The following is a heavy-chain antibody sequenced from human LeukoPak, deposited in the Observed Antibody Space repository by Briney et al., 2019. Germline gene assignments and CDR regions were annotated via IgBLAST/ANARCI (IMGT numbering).Heavy chain of an antibody. Sequence: ASVKDSCKASGGTFSSYAISWVRQAPGQGLEWMGGIIPIFGTANYAQKFQGRVTITADKSTSTAYMELSSLRSDDTAVYYCARESDFWSGYSFDYWGQGTLVTVSS. CDR2: IIPIFGTA. J-gene: IGHJ4*02. V-gene: IGHV1-69*06. CDR3: ARESDFWSGYSFDY. D-gene: IGHD3-3*01. CDR1: GGTFSSYA.